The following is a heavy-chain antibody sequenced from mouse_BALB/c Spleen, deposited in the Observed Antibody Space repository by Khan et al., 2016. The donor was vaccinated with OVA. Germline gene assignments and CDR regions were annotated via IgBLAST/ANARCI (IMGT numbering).Heavy chain of an antibody. J-gene: IGHJ3*01. CDR3: ARGGSSGPAWFTN. D-gene: IGHD3-1*01. CDR2: IRYDGNS. CDR1: GYSITSDYF. Sequence: EVQLQESGPGLVKPSQSLSLTCSVTGYSITSDYFWNWIRQFPGNKLEWMGYIRYDGNSNYYPSLKNRISISRDTSKNQFFLTLNSVTPEDTATYYCARGGSSGPAWFTNWGQGTLVTVSA. V-gene: IGHV3-6*02.